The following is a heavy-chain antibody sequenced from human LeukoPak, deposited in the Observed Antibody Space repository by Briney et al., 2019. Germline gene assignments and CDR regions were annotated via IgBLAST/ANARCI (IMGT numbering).Heavy chain of an antibody. CDR3: ATSRITIFGVVIALDY. V-gene: IGHV1-24*01. J-gene: IGHJ4*02. D-gene: IGHD3-3*01. CDR2: FNPEDGET. CDR1: GYTLTELS. Sequence: ASVKVSCKVSGYTLTELSMHWVRQAPGKGLEWKGGFNPEDGETIYAQKFQGRVTMTEDTSTDTAYMELSSLRSEDTAVCYCATSRITIFGVVIALDYWGQGTLVTVSS.